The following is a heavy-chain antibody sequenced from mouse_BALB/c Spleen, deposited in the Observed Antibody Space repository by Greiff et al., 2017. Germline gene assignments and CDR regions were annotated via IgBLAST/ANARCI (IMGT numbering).Heavy chain of an antibody. CDR1: GFTFTDYY. Sequence: EVQLQESGGGLVQPGGSLRLSCATSGFTFTDYYMSWVRQPPGKALEWLGFIRNKANGYTTEYSASVKGRFTISRDNSQSILYLQMNTLRAEDSATYYCARDGYPAYWGQGTLVTVSA. J-gene: IGHJ3*01. D-gene: IGHD2-2*01. V-gene: IGHV7-3*02. CDR2: IRNKANGYTT. CDR3: ARDGYPAY.